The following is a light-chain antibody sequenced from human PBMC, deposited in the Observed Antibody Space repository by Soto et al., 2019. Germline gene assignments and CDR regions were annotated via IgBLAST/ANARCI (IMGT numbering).Light chain of an antibody. Sequence: QSALTQPASVSGSPGQSITISCIGTSSDVGSYNLVSWYQQHPGKAPKVLIYEVSERPSGVSNRFSGSKSGNTASLTISGLQAEDEAEYDCCSYAGSRTHVLFGGGTQLTGL. CDR1: SSDVGSYNL. CDR3: CSYAGSRTHVL. J-gene: IGLJ2*01. CDR2: EVS. V-gene: IGLV2-23*02.